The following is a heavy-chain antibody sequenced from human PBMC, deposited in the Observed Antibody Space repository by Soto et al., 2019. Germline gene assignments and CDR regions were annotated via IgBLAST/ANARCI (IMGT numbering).Heavy chain of an antibody. V-gene: IGHV4-34*01. J-gene: IGHJ3*02. Sequence: QVQLQQWGAGLLKPSETLSLTCAVYGGFVSSGSYYWSWIRQPPGKGLEWIGEMSHSGGTHFNPSLKSRVTISVDPSKNQFSLKMSSVTAADTALFYFARVERGTATTVVDAFDIWGPGTRVTVSS. CDR2: MSHSGGT. CDR3: ARVERGTATTVVDAFDI. CDR1: GGFVSSGSYY. D-gene: IGHD1-1*01.